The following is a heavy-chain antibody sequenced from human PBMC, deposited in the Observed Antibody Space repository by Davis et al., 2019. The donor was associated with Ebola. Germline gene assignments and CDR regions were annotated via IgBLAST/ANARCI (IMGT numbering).Heavy chain of an antibody. Sequence: PSETLSLTCTVSGGSISSYYWSWIRQPPGKGLEWIDYIYYSGSTNYNPSLRSRVTISVDTSKNQFSLKLSSVTTADTAVYYCARSPTGYYFDYWGQGTLVTVSS. V-gene: IGHV4-59*01. J-gene: IGHJ4*02. CDR1: GGSISSYY. CDR3: ARSPTGYYFDY. CDR2: IYYSGST.